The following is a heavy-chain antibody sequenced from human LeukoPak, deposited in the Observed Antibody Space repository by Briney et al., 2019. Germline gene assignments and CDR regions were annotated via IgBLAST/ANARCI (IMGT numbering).Heavy chain of an antibody. CDR3: ARGGPLWEWLLWT. J-gene: IGHJ6*02. Sequence: QPGGSLRLSCAASGFTFSSYWMHWVRQAPGKGLVWVSRINSDGSSTSYADSVKGRFTISRDNAKNTLYLQMNSLRAEDTAVYYCARGGPLWEWLLWTWGQGTTVTVSS. D-gene: IGHD3-3*01. CDR2: INSDGSST. CDR1: GFTFSSYW. V-gene: IGHV3-74*01.